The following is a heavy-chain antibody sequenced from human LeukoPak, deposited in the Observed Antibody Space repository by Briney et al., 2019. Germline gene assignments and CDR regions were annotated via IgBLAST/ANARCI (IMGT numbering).Heavy chain of an antibody. D-gene: IGHD2-2*01. CDR1: GGSVSSSSYY. CDR2: IYYSGST. Sequence: SETLSLTCTVSGGSVSSSSYYWGWISQPPGKGLEWIGSIYYSGSTYYNPSLKSRVTISVDTSKNQFSLKLSSVTAADTAVYYCASAHSRYCSSTSCYRTHAFDIWGQGTMVTVSS. CDR3: ASAHSRYCSSTSCYRTHAFDI. J-gene: IGHJ3*02. V-gene: IGHV4-39*01.